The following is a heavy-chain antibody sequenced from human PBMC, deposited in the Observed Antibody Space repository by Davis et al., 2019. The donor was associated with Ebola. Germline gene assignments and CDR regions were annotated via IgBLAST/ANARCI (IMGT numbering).Heavy chain of an antibody. CDR2: IYSGGST. D-gene: IGHD1-26*01. J-gene: IGHJ3*02. V-gene: IGHV3-53*01. Sequence: GESLKISCAASGFTVSSNYMSWVRQAPGKGLEWVSVIYSGGSTYYADSVKGRFTISRDNAKNSLYLQMNSLRAEDTAVYYCARVHYSGSYFDAFDIWGQGTMVTVSS. CDR1: GFTVSSNY. CDR3: ARVHYSGSYFDAFDI.